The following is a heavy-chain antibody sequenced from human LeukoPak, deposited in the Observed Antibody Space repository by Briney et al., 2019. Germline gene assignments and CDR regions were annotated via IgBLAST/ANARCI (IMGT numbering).Heavy chain of an antibody. CDR1: GYSFTTYW. J-gene: IGHJ3*02. V-gene: IGHV5-51*01. D-gene: IGHD1-26*01. Sequence: GESLKISCKGSGYSFTTYWIGWVRQMPGKGLEWMGIIYPGDSDTRYSPSCQGQVTISADTSISTAYLQWSSLTASDTAIYYCARPAYSGRSDGFDIWGQGTMVTVSS. CDR3: ARPAYSGRSDGFDI. CDR2: IYPGDSDT.